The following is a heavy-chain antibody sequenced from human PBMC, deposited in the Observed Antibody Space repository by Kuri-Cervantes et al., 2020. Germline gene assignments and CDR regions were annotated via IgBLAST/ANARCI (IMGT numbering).Heavy chain of an antibody. D-gene: IGHD4-23*01. CDR2: IYWNDDK. V-gene: IGHV2-5*01. CDR3: ARTNYGGNTKYYFDY. Sequence: SGPTLVKPTQTLTLTCTFSGFSLSTGGVGVGWIRQPPGKALEWLALIYWNDDKRYSPSLKSRLTITKDTSKNQVVLTMTNMDPVDTATYYCARTNYGGNTKYYFDYWGQGTLVTVSS. J-gene: IGHJ4*02. CDR1: GFSLSTGGVG.